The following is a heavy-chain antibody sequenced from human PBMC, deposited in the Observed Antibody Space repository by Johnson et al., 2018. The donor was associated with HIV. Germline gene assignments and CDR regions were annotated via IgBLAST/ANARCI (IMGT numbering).Heavy chain of an antibody. D-gene: IGHD1-1*01. Sequence: VQLVESGGGVVQPGGSLRLSCAASGFTFSDAWMNWVRQAPGKGLEWVGRLKSKTDGGTIDYAAPVKGRFTISRDGSKNTLYLHMNGLKTEDTGVYYCTTGLYWNDAFNIWGQGTMVSVSS. CDR2: LKSKTDGGTI. V-gene: IGHV3-15*01. CDR1: GFTFSDAW. J-gene: IGHJ3*02. CDR3: TTGLYWNDAFNI.